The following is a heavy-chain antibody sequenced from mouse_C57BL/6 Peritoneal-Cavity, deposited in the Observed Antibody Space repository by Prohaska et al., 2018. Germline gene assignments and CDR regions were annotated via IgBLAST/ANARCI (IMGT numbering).Heavy chain of an antibody. CDR2: IKSEGSAI. CDR1: VFTFSGFW. CDR3: MRYGNFLHFDV. Sequence: EVQLLETGGGLVQPGGSRGLFCEGSVFTFSGFWMSWVRQTPGKTMEWIGDIKSEGSAINYEASIKYRFTIFRDNDNSTLYLHMSYVRSKDTAPYVCMRYGNFLHFDVCVPGSTVT. D-gene: IGHD2-1*01. J-gene: IGHJ1*01. V-gene: IGHV11-2*01.